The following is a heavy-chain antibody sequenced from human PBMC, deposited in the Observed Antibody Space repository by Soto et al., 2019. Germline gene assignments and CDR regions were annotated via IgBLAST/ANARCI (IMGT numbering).Heavy chain of an antibody. CDR3: ARGRGNGTPFGYYYYGTDL. CDR2: INHSGST. D-gene: IGHD1-1*01. Sequence: SETLSLTCAVYGGSFSGDYWSWIRQPPGKGLEWNGEINHSGSTNYNPSLKSRVTISVDTSKNQFSLKLSSVTAADTAVYYCARGRGNGTPFGYYYYGTDLWGQGTTVTACS. V-gene: IGHV4-34*01. CDR1: GGSFSGDY. J-gene: IGHJ6*02.